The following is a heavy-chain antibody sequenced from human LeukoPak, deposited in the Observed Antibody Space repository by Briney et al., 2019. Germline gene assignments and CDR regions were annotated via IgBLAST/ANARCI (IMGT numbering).Heavy chain of an antibody. CDR3: ARVNCSSTSCRSKFLDY. CDR1: GYTFTNYD. V-gene: IGHV1-8*01. CDR2: MNPNSANT. J-gene: IGHJ4*02. Sequence: GASVKVSCKASGYTFTNYDINWVRQAIGQGIEWMGWMNPNSANTGYAQKFQGRVTMTRNTSISTAYMELSSLRSEDTAVYYCARVNCSSTSCRSKFLDYWGQGTPVTVSS. D-gene: IGHD2-2*01.